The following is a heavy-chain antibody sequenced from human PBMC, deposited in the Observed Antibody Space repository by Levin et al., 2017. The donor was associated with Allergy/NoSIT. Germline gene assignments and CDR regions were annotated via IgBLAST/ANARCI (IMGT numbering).Heavy chain of an antibody. CDR1: GFTFSSYW. V-gene: IGHV3-7*01. CDR2: IKQDGSEK. D-gene: IGHD4-23*01. Sequence: GGSLRLSCAASGFTFSSYWMSWVRQAPGKGLEWVANIKQDGSEKYYVDSVKGRFTISRDNAKNSLYLQMNSLRAEDTAVYYCARLDYDGNSGVFDYWGQGTLVTVSS. J-gene: IGHJ4*02. CDR3: ARLDYDGNSGVFDY.